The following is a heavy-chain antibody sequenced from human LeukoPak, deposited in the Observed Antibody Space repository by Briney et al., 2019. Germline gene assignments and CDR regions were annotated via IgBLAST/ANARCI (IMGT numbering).Heavy chain of an antibody. D-gene: IGHD6-19*01. J-gene: IGHJ4*02. V-gene: IGHV3-48*01. CDR2: ISSSSSTI. CDR1: GFTFSSYS. CDR3: ARQGSGPDYYFDY. Sequence: PGGSLRLSCAASGFTFSSYSMNWVRQAPGKGLEWVSYISSSSSTIYYADSVKGRFTISRDNSKDTLYLQMNSLRAEDTAVYYCARQGSGPDYYFDYWGQGTLATVSS.